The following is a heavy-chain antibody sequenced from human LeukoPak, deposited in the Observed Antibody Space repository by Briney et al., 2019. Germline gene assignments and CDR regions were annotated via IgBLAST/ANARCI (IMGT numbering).Heavy chain of an antibody. CDR3: ARHEEEDGYNAKTFDY. V-gene: IGHV4-39*01. J-gene: IGHJ4*02. Sequence: PSETLSLTCTVSGGSISSSTNYWGWVRQPPGKGLECIGSIFHSGTTYYNPSLKSRVIISVDTSKNQFSLKLSSVTAADTAVYYCARHEEEDGYNAKTFDYWGRGTLVTASS. CDR1: GGSISSSTNY. D-gene: IGHD5-24*01. CDR2: IFHSGTT.